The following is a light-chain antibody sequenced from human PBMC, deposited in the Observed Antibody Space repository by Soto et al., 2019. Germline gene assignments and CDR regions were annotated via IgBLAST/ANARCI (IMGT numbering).Light chain of an antibody. Sequence: QSVLTQPASVSGSPGQSITISCTGTSXDVGAYNYVSWYQHHPGKVPKLLIYEVTNRPSGVSDRFSGSKSGNTASLTISGLQAEDEADYYCSSKRDSSTVFVFGTGTKLTVL. V-gene: IGLV2-14*01. CDR2: EVT. J-gene: IGLJ1*01. CDR3: SSKRDSSTVFV. CDR1: SXDVGAYNY.